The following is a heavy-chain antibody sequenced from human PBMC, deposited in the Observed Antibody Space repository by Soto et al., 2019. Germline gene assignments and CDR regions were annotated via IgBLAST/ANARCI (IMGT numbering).Heavy chain of an antibody. D-gene: IGHD3-10*01. CDR1: GFTFSSYW. CDR2: IKQDGSEK. V-gene: IGHV3-7*01. J-gene: IGHJ4*02. CDR3: ARHSYGSGSYYRHFDY. Sequence: GGSLRLSCAASGFTFSSYWMSWVRQAPGKGLEWVANIKQDGSEKYYADSVKGRFTISRDNAKNSLHLQMNSLRAEDTAVYYCARHSYGSGSYYRHFDYWGQGTLVTVSS.